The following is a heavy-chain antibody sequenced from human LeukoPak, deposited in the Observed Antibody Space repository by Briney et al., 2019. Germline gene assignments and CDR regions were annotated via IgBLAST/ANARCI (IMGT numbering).Heavy chain of an antibody. CDR1: GDSVSSNSAA. V-gene: IGHV6-1*01. Sequence: SQTLSLTCAISGDSVSSNSAAWNWIRQSPSRGLEWLGRTYYRSKWDNDYAVSVKSRITITPDTSKNQVSLHLNSVTPDDTAVYFCARMEAVGLDAFDAWGQGTMVTVSA. D-gene: IGHD6-19*01. CDR2: TYYRSKWDN. CDR3: ARMEAVGLDAFDA. J-gene: IGHJ3*01.